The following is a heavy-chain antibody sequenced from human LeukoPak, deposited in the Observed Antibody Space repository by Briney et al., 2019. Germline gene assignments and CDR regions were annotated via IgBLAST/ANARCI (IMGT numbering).Heavy chain of an antibody. CDR2: IRSKAYGGTT. D-gene: IGHD3-22*01. CDR3: ARRPYYYDSLDY. CDR1: GFTFGDYA. Sequence: PGGSLRLSCTTSGFTFGDYAMSWVRQAPGKGLEGVGFIRSKAYGGTTEYAASVKGRFTISRDNAKNSLYLQMSSLRAEDTAVYYCARRPYYYDSLDYWGQGTLVTVSS. J-gene: IGHJ4*02. V-gene: IGHV3-49*04.